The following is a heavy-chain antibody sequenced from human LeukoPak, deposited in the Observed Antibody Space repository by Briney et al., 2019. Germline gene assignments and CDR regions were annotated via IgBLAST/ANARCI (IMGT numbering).Heavy chain of an antibody. CDR1: GFTFSNYG. D-gene: IGHD2-2*01. J-gene: IGHJ4*02. CDR3: AKAYGYFTTTSCSHEEFDY. Sequence: PGRSLRLSCAASGFTFSNYGMHWVREAPGKGREWVAVISYDGSNKYYADSVKGRFAISRDNSKNTLYLQMNSLRAEDTAVYYCAKAYGYFTTTSCSHEEFDYWGQGTLVTVSS. CDR2: ISYDGSNK. V-gene: IGHV3-30*18.